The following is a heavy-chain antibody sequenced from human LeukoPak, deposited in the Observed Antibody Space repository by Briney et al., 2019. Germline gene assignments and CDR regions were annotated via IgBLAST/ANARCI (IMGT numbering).Heavy chain of an antibody. V-gene: IGHV1-18*01. CDR1: GYTFTSYG. CDR3: ARSRVYDFWSGYYDGSYYYYYMDV. D-gene: IGHD3-3*01. CDR2: ISAYNGNT. Sequence: GPSVKVSCKASGYTFTSYGTSWGRQAPGLGLEWRGWISAYNGNTNYAQKLQGRVTMTTDTSTSTAYMELRSLRSDDTAVYYCARSRVYDFWSGYYDGSYYYYYMDVWGKGTTVTVSS. J-gene: IGHJ6*03.